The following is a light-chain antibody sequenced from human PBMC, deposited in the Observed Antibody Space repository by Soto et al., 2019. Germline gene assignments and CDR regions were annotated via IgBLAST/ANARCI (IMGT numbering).Light chain of an antibody. J-gene: IGKJ2*01. CDR2: GAS. V-gene: IGKV3-15*01. CDR1: QSISSE. CDR3: EQGHYWWLS. Sequence: EIGMTQSQATLSVSPGERATLSCSASQSISSELAWSQQRPGQPPRILIYGASTRANGVPDRFTGSRSGSDFTLTIGTVQSEDFGVYYGEQGHYWWLSFGNGTRLEV.